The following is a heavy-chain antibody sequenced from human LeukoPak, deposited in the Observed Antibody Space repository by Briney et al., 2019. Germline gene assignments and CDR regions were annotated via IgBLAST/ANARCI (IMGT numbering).Heavy chain of an antibody. CDR1: VDSLSSKSAT. D-gene: IGHD3-22*01. V-gene: IGHV6-1*01. Sequence: SQTLSLTCVISVDSLSSKSATRKLIRQSPSRGLEWLGRTYYRSKWYNDYAVSVKSRITINPDTSKNQFSLQLNSVTPEDTAVYYCAGTSAGITMIEVVIPLFDYWGQGTLVTVSS. J-gene: IGHJ4*02. CDR2: TYYRSKWYN. CDR3: AGTSAGITMIEVVIPLFDY.